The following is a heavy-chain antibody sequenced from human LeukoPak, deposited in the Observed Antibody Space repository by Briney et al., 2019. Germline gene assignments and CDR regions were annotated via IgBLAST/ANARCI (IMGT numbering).Heavy chain of an antibody. Sequence: SETLSLTCAVSGGSISSTNWWSWVRQPPGKGLEWIGEIYRSGTTNYKPSLKSRVTISVDTSKNQFTLKLSSVTAADTAVYYCARGRNLAAAGTDGAMDVWGKGTTVTVSS. CDR1: GGSISSTNW. D-gene: IGHD6-13*01. J-gene: IGHJ6*04. V-gene: IGHV4-4*02. CDR2: IYRSGTT. CDR3: ARGRNLAAAGTDGAMDV.